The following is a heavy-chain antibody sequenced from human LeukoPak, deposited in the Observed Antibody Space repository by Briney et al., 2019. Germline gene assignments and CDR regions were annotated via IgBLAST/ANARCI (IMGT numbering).Heavy chain of an antibody. Sequence: GGSLRLSCAVSGFTFSSYSMNWVRQAPGKGLEWVSYISSSSSTIYYADSVKGRFTISRDNAKNSLYLQMNSLRAEDTAVYYCAREEDSSSWIPYYYYYYMDVWGKGTTVTVSS. CDR1: GFTFSSYS. J-gene: IGHJ6*03. CDR3: AREEDSSSWIPYYYYYYMDV. V-gene: IGHV3-48*01. D-gene: IGHD6-13*01. CDR2: ISSSSSTI.